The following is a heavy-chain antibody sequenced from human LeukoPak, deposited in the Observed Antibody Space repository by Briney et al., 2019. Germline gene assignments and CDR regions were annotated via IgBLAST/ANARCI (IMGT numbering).Heavy chain of an antibody. CDR2: ISWNSGSI. D-gene: IGHD4-17*01. Sequence: SGGSLRLSCAASGFTFTDYTMHWVRQAPGKGLEWVSGISWNSGSIGYADSAKGRFTISRDNAKNSLYLQMNSLRAEDTAVYYCARDLDYGDYVPFDYWGQGTLVTVSS. CDR3: ARDLDYGDYVPFDY. V-gene: IGHV3-9*01. CDR1: GFTFTDYT. J-gene: IGHJ4*02.